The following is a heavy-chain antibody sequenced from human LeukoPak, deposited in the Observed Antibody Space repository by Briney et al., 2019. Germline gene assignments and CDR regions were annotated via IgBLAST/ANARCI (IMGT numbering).Heavy chain of an antibody. J-gene: IGHJ4*02. CDR3: ARLNLAVTNFDF. CDR2: IYHTGRT. V-gene: IGHV4-30-2*01. D-gene: IGHD2-21*02. CDR1: SDSLSSDTSS. Sequence: SQTLSLTCLVSSDSLSSDTSSWTWIRQPPRKGLEWIGSIYHTGRTFYNPSLTSRVTISVDKSNNHFSLKLNSVTAADTAVYYCARLNLAVTNFDFWGQGTLVTVSS.